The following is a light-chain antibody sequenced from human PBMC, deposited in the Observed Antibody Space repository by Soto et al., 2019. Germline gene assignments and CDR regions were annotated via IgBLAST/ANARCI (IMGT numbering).Light chain of an antibody. CDR2: DVT. CDR1: SSDVGGYNY. Sequence: QSVLTQPRSVSGSPGQSVTICCTGTSSDVGGYNYVSWYQQHPGKAPKVIIYDVTKRPSGVPDRFSASKSGNTASLTISGLRTEDEASYYCCSYAGSYSFLFGGGTKLTVL. V-gene: IGLV2-11*01. CDR3: CSYAGSYSFL. J-gene: IGLJ2*01.